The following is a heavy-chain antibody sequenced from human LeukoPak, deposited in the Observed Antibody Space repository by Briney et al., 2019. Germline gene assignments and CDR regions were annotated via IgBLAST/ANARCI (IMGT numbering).Heavy chain of an antibody. D-gene: IGHD3-16*01. J-gene: IGHJ4*02. Sequence: PGGSLRLSCAASGFMFKNYWMHWVRQAPGKGLVWVSRVNSDGIITVYAVSVKGRFTISRDNAKNTLYLQMNSLGAEDTAVCYCARAGEGFDNWGQGTLVTVSS. CDR1: GFMFKNYW. CDR2: VNSDGIIT. V-gene: IGHV3-74*01. CDR3: ARAGEGFDN.